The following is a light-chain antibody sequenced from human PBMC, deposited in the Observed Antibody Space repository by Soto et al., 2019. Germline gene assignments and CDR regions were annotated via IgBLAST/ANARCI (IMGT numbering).Light chain of an antibody. V-gene: IGLV2-23*01. CDR3: CSYASSSSYV. CDR1: TSDVGGYNL. CDR2: EGT. J-gene: IGLJ1*01. Sequence: QSVLTQPASVSGSPGQSITISCSGTTSDVGGYNLVSWYQQHTAKAPKLLIYEGTQRPSGVSSRFSGSKSGNTASLTIYGLQAEDEADYYCCSYASSSSYVFGTGTKVTVL.